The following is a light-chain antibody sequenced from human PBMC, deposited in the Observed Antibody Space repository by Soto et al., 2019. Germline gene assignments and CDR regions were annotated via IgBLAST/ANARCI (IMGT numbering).Light chain of an antibody. Sequence: QSALTQPASVSGSPGQSIAISCTGTSSDVGSYNLLSWYQQHPGKAPKLMIYEGTKRPSGVSNRFTGSKSGNTASLTISVLQAEDEADYYCCSYAGNSLWVFGGGTKLTVL. V-gene: IGLV2-23*01. CDR2: EGT. CDR1: SSDVGSYNL. J-gene: IGLJ3*02. CDR3: CSYAGNSLWV.